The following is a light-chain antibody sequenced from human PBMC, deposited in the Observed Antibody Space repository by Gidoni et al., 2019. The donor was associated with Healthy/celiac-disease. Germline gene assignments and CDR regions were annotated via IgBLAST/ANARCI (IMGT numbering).Light chain of an antibody. V-gene: IGLV1-40*01. CDR2: GNS. CDR3: QSYDSSLSGSVV. J-gene: IGLJ2*01. CDR1: SSNIGAGYY. Sequence: QSVLTQPPSVSGAPGQRVTISCTGSSSNIGAGYYVHWYQQLPGTAPKLLSYGNSNRPSGVPDRFSGSKSGTSASLAITGLQAEDEADYYGQSYDSSLSGSVVFGGGTKLTVL.